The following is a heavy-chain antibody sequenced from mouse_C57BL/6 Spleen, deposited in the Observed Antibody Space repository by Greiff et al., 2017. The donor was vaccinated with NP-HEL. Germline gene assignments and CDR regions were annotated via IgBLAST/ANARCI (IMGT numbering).Heavy chain of an antibody. V-gene: IGHV5-4*01. CDR3: ARERLWLREAMDY. CDR2: ISDGGSYT. Sequence: EVKVVESGGGLVKPGGSLKLSCAASGFTFSSYAMSWVRQTPEKRLEWVATISDGGSYTYYPDNVKGRFTISRDDAKNNLYLQMSHLKSEDTAMYYCARERLWLREAMDYWGQGTSVTVSS. J-gene: IGHJ4*01. D-gene: IGHD2-2*01. CDR1: GFTFSSYA.